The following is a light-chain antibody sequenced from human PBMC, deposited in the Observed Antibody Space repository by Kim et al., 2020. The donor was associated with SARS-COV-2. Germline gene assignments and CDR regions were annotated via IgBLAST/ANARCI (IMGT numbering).Light chain of an antibody. CDR2: LTGDGRH. Sequence: QPVLTQSPSASASLGASVNLTCTLNSGQNSYAIAWHQQQPGKGPRYLMRLTGDGRHNRGDGIPDRFSGSSSGAERYLTISSVQPEDEADYYCQTWGTGGVFGGGTQLTVL. J-gene: IGLJ3*02. CDR3: QTWGTGGV. CDR1: SGQNSYA. V-gene: IGLV4-69*01.